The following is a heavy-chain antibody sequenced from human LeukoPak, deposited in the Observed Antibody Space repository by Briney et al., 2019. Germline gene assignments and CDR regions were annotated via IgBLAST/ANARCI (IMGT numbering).Heavy chain of an antibody. CDR3: ASISLTDIAAAGQNQNSGSYWDFDY. CDR2: ISYDGSNK. D-gene: IGHD6-13*01. CDR1: GFTFSSYA. Sequence: PGGSLRLSCAASGFTFSSYAMHWVRQAPGKGREWVAVISYDGSNKYYVDSVKGRFTISRDNSKNTLYLQMNSLRAEDTAVYYCASISLTDIAAAGQNQNSGSYWDFDYWGQGTLVTVSS. J-gene: IGHJ4*02. V-gene: IGHV3-30*04.